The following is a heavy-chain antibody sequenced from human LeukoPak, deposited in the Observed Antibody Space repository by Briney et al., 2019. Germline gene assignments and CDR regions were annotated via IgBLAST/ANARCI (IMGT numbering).Heavy chain of an antibody. CDR3: TRDKDSGYDWGTLDY. Sequence: PGGSLRLSCTASGFTFGDYAMSWVRQAPGKGLEWVGFIRSKAYGGTTEYAASVKGGFTISRDDSKSIAYLQMNSLKTEDTAVYYCTRDKDSGYDWGTLDYWGQGTLVTVSS. D-gene: IGHD5-12*01. J-gene: IGHJ4*02. V-gene: IGHV3-49*04. CDR1: GFTFGDYA. CDR2: IRSKAYGGTT.